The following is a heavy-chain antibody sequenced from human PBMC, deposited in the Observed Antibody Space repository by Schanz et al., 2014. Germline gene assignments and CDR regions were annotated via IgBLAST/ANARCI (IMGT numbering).Heavy chain of an antibody. Sequence: QVQLVESGGGVVQPGRSLRLSCAVSGFTFSSYSMHWVRQAPGKGLEWVALISYDGTIKVHADSVKGRFTLSRDNSKNTLFLQMNSLRIEDTAVYYCAKEGAGSYFFDNWGRGTLVTVSS. CDR3: AKEGAGSYFFDN. J-gene: IGHJ4*02. V-gene: IGHV3-30*04. D-gene: IGHD3-10*01. CDR2: ISYDGTIK. CDR1: GFTFSSYS.